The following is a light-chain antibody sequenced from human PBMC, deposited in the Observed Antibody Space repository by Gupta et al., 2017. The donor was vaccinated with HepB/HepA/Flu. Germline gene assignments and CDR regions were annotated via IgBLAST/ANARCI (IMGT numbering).Light chain of an antibody. CDR3: QSYDSRLSAKV. Sequence: QSVLTQPPSVSGPTGQRVTLSCPASSSNIGASYGVHWYQQLPGPAPQLLIWGDSNRPSGVPDRFSGSKSGTSASLDITGLQAEDEAEYDCQSYDSRLSAKVFGGGTRLTVL. V-gene: IGLV1-40*01. CDR2: GDS. J-gene: IGLJ3*02. CDR1: SSNIGASYG.